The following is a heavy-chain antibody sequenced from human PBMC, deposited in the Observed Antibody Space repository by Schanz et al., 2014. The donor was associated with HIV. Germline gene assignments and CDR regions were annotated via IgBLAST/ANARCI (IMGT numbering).Heavy chain of an antibody. CDR1: GFTFNSYA. CDR2: ISESGGRT. V-gene: IGHV3-23*01. D-gene: IGHD3-22*01. CDR3: AKPEYDSRGNSQSHFDY. J-gene: IGHJ4*02. Sequence: EVQLLESGGGLEQPGGSLRLSCAASGFTFNSYAMTWVRQAPGKGLEWVSSISESGGRTYYADSVNGRFTISRDNSKNTLYLQMTTLRIDDTAVYYCAKPEYDSRGNSQSHFDYWGQGTLVTVSS.